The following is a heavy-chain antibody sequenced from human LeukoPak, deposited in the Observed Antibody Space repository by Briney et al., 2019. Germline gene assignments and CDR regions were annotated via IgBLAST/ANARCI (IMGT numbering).Heavy chain of an antibody. CDR3: ARDVTALDS. Sequence: GGSLRLSCAASGFTFSSYWMSWVRQAPEKGLEWVANINQGGSEKYYVDSVRGRFTISRDNAKNSLYLQMNSLRADDTAVYYCARDVTALDSWGQGTTVTVSS. D-gene: IGHD2-2*01. V-gene: IGHV3-7*01. CDR2: INQGGSEK. J-gene: IGHJ6*02. CDR1: GFTFSSYW.